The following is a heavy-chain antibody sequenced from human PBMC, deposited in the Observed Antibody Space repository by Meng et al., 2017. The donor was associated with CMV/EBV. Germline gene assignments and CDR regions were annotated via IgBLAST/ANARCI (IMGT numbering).Heavy chain of an antibody. CDR1: GFTFSSYS. CDR2: ISSSSSYI. CDR3: ARDRGSSSWYINYYYGMDV. Sequence: GESLKISCAASGFTFSSYSMNWVRQAPGKGLEWVSSISSSSSYIYYADSVKGRFTISRDNAKNSLYLQMNNLRAEDTAVYYCARDRGSSSWYINYYYGMDVWGQGTTVTVSS. D-gene: IGHD6-13*01. V-gene: IGHV3-21*01. J-gene: IGHJ6*02.